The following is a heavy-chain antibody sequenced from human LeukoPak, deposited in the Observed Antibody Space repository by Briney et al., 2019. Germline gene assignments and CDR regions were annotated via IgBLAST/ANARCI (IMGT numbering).Heavy chain of an antibody. CDR3: AKFPFGLTTAYFDY. CDR1: GFTFSDYY. Sequence: PGGSLRLSCAASGFTFSDYYMSWVRQAPGKGLEWVSAISGSGGSTYYADSVKGRFTISRDNSKNTLYLQMNSLRAEDTAVYYCAKFPFGLTTAYFDYWGQGTLVTVSS. CDR2: ISGSGGST. D-gene: IGHD4-17*01. J-gene: IGHJ4*02. V-gene: IGHV3-23*01.